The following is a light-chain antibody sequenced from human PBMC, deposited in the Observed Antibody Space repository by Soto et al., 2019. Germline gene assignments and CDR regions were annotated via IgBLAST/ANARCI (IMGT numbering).Light chain of an antibody. J-gene: IGKJ5*01. CDR1: QSVSSNY. V-gene: IGKV3-20*01. CDR2: GAS. CDR3: QQYGTSPRT. Sequence: EIVMTQSPGTLSLSPGETATLSCRASQSVSSNYVAWYHQKPGQAPRLFIYGASSRATGIPDRFSGSGSGTDFTLTISRLEPEDFAVYICQQYGTSPRTFGQGTRLEIK.